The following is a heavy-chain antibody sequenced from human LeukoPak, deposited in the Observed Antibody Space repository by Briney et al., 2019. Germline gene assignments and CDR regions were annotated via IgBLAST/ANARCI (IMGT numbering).Heavy chain of an antibody. J-gene: IGHJ4*02. Sequence: GGSLRLSCTASGFTFGDYAMSWVRQAPGKGLEWVGFIRSKTYGGITEYAASVKGRFTISRDDSKSIAYLQMNSLKTEDTAVYYCARRVGGYSQPEFDYWGQGTLVTVSS. CDR1: GFTFGDYA. CDR2: IRSKTYGGIT. D-gene: IGHD5-12*01. V-gene: IGHV3-49*04. CDR3: ARRVGGYSQPEFDY.